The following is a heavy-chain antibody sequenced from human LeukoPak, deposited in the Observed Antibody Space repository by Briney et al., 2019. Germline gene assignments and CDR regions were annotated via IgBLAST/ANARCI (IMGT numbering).Heavy chain of an antibody. CDR1: GGSISSYY. Sequence: TSETLSLTCTVSGGSISSYYWSWIRQPPGKGLEWIGYTYNRGSTNYNPSLKSRVTILVDTSKNQFSLKLRSVTAADTAVYYCARGSTVLYYYYYMDVWGKGTTVTVSS. V-gene: IGHV4-59*01. CDR2: TYNRGST. D-gene: IGHD4-17*01. J-gene: IGHJ6*03. CDR3: ARGSTVLYYYYYMDV.